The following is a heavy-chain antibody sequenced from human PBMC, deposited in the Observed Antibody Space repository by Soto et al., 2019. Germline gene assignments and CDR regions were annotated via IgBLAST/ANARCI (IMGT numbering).Heavy chain of an antibody. J-gene: IGHJ4*02. V-gene: IGHV3-23*01. D-gene: IGHD6-13*01. CDR1: GFTFSSYA. Sequence: GGSLRLSCAASGFTFSSYAMSWVRQAPGKGLEWVSAISGSGGSTYYADSVKGRFSISRDNTKNTLYLQMNSLRAEDTAVYYCAKVISSSRYYFDYWGQGTLVTVSS. CDR2: ISGSGGST. CDR3: AKVISSSRYYFDY.